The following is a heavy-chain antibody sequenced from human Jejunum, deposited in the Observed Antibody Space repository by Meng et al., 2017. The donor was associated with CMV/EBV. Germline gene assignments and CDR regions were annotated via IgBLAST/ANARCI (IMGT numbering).Heavy chain of an antibody. Sequence: VINWVRQAPGKGTEWGASISGSGGDTYYADSVKGRFTVSRDNTKNMVYLQMNSLRGDDTAVYYCSKNLKGGYCTSTSCFLLAMDVWGQGTTVTVSS. CDR2: ISGSGGDT. D-gene: IGHD2-2*01. J-gene: IGHJ6*02. V-gene: IGHV3-23*01. CDR3: SKNLKGGYCTSTSCFLLAMDV. CDR1: V.